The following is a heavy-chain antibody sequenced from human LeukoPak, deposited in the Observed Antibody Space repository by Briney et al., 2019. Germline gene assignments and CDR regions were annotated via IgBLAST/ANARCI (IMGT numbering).Heavy chain of an antibody. J-gene: IGHJ4*02. D-gene: IGHD6-13*01. Sequence: SETLSLTCTVSGGSINSSSYYWGWIRQPPGKGLEWIGSIYYSGSTYYNPSLKSRVTMSVDTSKNQFSLKLSSVTAADTAVYYCARDHGLLGSWYYFDYWGQGTLVTVSS. V-gene: IGHV4-39*07. CDR3: ARDHGLLGSWYYFDY. CDR2: IYYSGST. CDR1: GGSINSSSYY.